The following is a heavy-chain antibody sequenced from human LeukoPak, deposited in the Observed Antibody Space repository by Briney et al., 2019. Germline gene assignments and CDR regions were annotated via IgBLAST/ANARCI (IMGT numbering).Heavy chain of an antibody. CDR3: ARDGETTGYYYYGMDV. V-gene: IGHV3-30*04. J-gene: IGHJ6*02. CDR2: ISYDGSNK. D-gene: IGHD1-14*01. Sequence: GGSLRLSCAASGFTFSGYAMNWVRQAPGKGLEWVAVISYDGSNKYYADSVKGRFTISRDNSKNTLYLQMNSLRAEDTAVYYCARDGETTGYYYYGMDVWGQGTTVTVSS. CDR1: GFTFSGYA.